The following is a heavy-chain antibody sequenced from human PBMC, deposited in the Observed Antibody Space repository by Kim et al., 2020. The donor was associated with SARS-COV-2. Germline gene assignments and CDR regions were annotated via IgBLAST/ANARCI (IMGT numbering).Heavy chain of an antibody. J-gene: IGHJ4*02. Sequence: SHKSRVTISVDTSKNQFSLKLSSVTAADTAVYYCARRGGSGSYYDGAFDYWGQGTLVTVSS. D-gene: IGHD3-10*01. CDR3: ARRGGSGSYYDGAFDY. V-gene: IGHV4-39*01.